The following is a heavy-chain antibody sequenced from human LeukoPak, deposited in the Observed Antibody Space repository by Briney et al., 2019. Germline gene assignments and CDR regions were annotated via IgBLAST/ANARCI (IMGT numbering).Heavy chain of an antibody. CDR1: GGSFSGYY. CDR3: ARIKGETPTSGSSGYYYGY. CDR2: INHSGST. V-gene: IGHV4-34*01. J-gene: IGHJ4*02. D-gene: IGHD3-22*01. Sequence: SETLSLTCAVYGGSFSGYYWSWIRQPPGKGLEWIGEINHSGSTNYNPSLKSRVTISVDTSKNQFSLKLSSVIAADTAVYYCARIKGETPTSGSSGYYYGYWGQGTLVTVSS.